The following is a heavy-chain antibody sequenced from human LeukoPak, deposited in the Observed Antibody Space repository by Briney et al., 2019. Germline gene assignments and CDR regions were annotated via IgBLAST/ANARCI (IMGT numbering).Heavy chain of an antibody. V-gene: IGHV3-7*03. CDR2: INSDGSEG. CDR1: XFTFSGFW. CDR3: ARSSYSSSSSV. Sequence: GSLRLXCAVSXFTFSGFWMSWSRQAPGKGLEWVASINSDGSEGYYADVVKGRFTISRDNAKNSLYLQINSLRAEDTAVYYCARSSYSSSSSVWGQGTMVTVSS. J-gene: IGHJ3*01. D-gene: IGHD6-6*01.